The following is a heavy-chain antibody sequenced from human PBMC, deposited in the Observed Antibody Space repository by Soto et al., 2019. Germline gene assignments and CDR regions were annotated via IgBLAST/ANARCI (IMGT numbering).Heavy chain of an antibody. Sequence: PGGSLRLSCSASGFTFSSYWMSWVRQAPGKGLEWVANIKQDGNEKYYVDSVKGRFTISRDNAKNSPFLQMNSLRAEDTAVYYCARDCSSSNCYRVARMDVWGQGTKVTVSS. CDR1: GFTFSSYW. J-gene: IGHJ6*02. CDR2: IKQDGNEK. CDR3: ARDCSSSNCYRVARMDV. D-gene: IGHD2-2*02. V-gene: IGHV3-7*01.